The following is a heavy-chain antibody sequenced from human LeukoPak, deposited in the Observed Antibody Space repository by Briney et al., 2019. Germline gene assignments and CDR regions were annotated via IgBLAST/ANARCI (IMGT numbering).Heavy chain of an antibody. CDR1: GYTFTSYG. CDR3: ARVDTAMVELNYYYGMDV. V-gene: IGHV1-18*01. J-gene: IGHJ6*02. CDR2: ISAYNDKT. Sequence: GASVKVSCKASGYTFTSYGISWVRQAPGQGLEWMGWISAYNDKTKYAQKLQGRVTMTTDTSTSTADMELRSLRSDDTAVYYCARVDTAMVELNYYYGMDVWGQGTTVTVSS. D-gene: IGHD5-18*01.